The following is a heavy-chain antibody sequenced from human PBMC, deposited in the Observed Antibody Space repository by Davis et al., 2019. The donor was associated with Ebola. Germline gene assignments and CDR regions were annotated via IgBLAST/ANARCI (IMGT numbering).Heavy chain of an antibody. D-gene: IGHD4-17*01. V-gene: IGHV1-3*01. Sequence: ASVKVSCKASGYTLTELSMHWVRQAPGKGLEWMGWINAGNGNTKYSQKFQGRVTITRDTSASTAYMELSSLRSEDTAVYYCAYGYGDYGKIDYWGQGTLVTVSS. CDR1: GYTLTELS. J-gene: IGHJ4*02. CDR2: INAGNGNT. CDR3: AYGYGDYGKIDY.